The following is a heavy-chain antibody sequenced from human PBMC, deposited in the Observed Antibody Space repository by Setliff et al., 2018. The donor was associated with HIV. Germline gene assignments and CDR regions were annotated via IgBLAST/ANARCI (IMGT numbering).Heavy chain of an antibody. CDR3: ARQDQYDDSGYYVGFYGMDV. CDR1: GGSISSSSYY. Sequence: SETLSLTCTVSGGSISSSSYYWTWIRQPAGKGLEWIGRIYTTGSANYNPSLKSRVTISVDTSKNQFSLKLSSVTAADTAVYYCARQDQYDDSGYYVGFYGMDVWGQGTTVTVSS. J-gene: IGHJ6*02. CDR2: IYTTGSA. D-gene: IGHD3-22*01. V-gene: IGHV4-61*02.